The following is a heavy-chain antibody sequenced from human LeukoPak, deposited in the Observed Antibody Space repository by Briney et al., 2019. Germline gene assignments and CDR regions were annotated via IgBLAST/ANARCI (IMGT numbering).Heavy chain of an antibody. Sequence: GGSLRLSCAVSGFTFSHYAMSWVRQAPGKGLDWVSAISGSDDSTYYADFVKGRFTLSRDNSKNTLYLQMNSLRAEDTALYYCAKRIHTSSWYAAFDSWGQGTLVTVSS. CDR2: ISGSDDST. CDR3: AKRIHTSSWYAAFDS. CDR1: GFTFSHYA. D-gene: IGHD6-13*01. V-gene: IGHV3-23*01. J-gene: IGHJ4*02.